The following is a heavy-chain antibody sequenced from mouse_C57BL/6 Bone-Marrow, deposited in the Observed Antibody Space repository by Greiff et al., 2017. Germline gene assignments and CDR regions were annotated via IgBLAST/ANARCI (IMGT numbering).Heavy chain of an antibody. CDR2: ISYSGST. CDR1: GYSITSDY. CDR3: ASSLFYLQNFDY. D-gene: IGHD1-1*01. J-gene: IGHJ2*01. V-gene: IGHV3-8*01. Sequence: EVMLVESGPGLAKPSQTLSLTCSVTGYSITSDYWNWIRKFPGNKLEYMGYISYSGSTYYNPSPKSRISITRDTSKTQYYLQFDSLTTKATATYYCASSLFYLQNFDYWGQGTTLTVSS.